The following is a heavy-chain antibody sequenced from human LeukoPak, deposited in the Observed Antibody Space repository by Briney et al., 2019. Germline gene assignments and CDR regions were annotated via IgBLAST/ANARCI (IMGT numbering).Heavy chain of an antibody. J-gene: IGHJ4*02. V-gene: IGHV3-33*08. CDR1: GFTFSSYG. CDR2: IWFDGSNK. D-gene: IGHD6-19*01. CDR3: ARDTYSSGWYFDY. Sequence: LSGGSLRLSCAASGFTFSSYGMHWVRQAPGKGLEWVAVIWFDGSNKYHADSVKGRFTISRDNSKNTLYLQMNSLRAEDAAVYYCARDTYSSGWYFDYWGQGTLVTVSS.